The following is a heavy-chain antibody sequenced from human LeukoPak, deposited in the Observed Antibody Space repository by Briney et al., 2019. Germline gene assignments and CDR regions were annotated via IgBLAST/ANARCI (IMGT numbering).Heavy chain of an antibody. V-gene: IGHV4-59*01. CDR2: IYYSGST. D-gene: IGHD4-17*01. Sequence: SETLSLTCTVSGGSISSYYWSWIRQPPGKGLEWIGYIYYSGSTNYNPSLKSRVTISVDTSKNQFSLKLSSATAADTAVYYCARDYGDIPPDWYYDLWGRGTLVTVSS. CDR1: GGSISSYY. CDR3: ARDYGDIPPDWYYDL. J-gene: IGHJ2*01.